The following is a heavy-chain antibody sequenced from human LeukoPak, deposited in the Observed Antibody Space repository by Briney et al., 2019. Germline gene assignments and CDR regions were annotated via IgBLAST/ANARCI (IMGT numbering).Heavy chain of an antibody. CDR2: INPNSGGT. CDR3: ARDQGAYYYYYGMDV. Sequence: ASVKVSCKASGYTFTGYYMHWVRQAPGQGLEWMGWINPNSGGTNYAQKFQGRVTMTRDTSISTAYMELSRLRSDDTAVYYRARDQGAYYYYYGMDVWGQGTTVTVSS. V-gene: IGHV1-2*02. D-gene: IGHD4/OR15-4a*01. CDR1: GYTFTGYY. J-gene: IGHJ6*02.